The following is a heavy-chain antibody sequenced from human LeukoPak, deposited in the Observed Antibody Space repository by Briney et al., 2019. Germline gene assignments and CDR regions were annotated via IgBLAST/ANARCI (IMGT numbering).Heavy chain of an antibody. Sequence: GESLKISCKGSGYSFTSYWIGWVRQMPGKGLEWMGIIYPGDSDTRYSPSFQGQVTISADKSISTAYLQWSSLRASDTAMYYCATTYSSLDTTWYYGMDVWGQGTTVTVSS. CDR3: ATTYSSLDTTWYYGMDV. CDR2: IYPGDSDT. CDR1: GYSFTSYW. D-gene: IGHD6-6*01. V-gene: IGHV5-51*01. J-gene: IGHJ6*02.